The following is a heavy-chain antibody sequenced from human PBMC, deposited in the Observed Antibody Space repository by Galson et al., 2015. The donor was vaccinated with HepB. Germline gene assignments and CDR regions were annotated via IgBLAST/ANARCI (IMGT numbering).Heavy chain of an antibody. D-gene: IGHD3-9*01. CDR2: ISHNGGAT. Sequence: SLRLSCAGSGFRFHYYALHWVRQAPGKGLEFVSGISHNGGATKFADSVRDRFTISRDNSKNTMYLQMNSLRTEDTAVYYGVKEDILTGYSVGSFHFWGRGTMVTVSS. V-gene: IGHV3-64D*06. CDR3: VKEDILTGYSVGSFHF. J-gene: IGHJ3*01. CDR1: GFRFHYYA.